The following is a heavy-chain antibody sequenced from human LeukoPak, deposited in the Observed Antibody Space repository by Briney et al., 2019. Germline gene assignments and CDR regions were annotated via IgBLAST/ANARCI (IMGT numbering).Heavy chain of an antibody. CDR3: AKASAMIVVVSKHFDY. D-gene: IGHD3-22*01. J-gene: IGHJ4*02. CDR2: ISSTGGTT. V-gene: IGHV3-23*01. Sequence: PGGSLRLSCAASGITFSSYGMSWVRQAPGKGLEWVSSISSTGGTTYYADSVKGRFTISRDNSKNTLYLQMNSLRAEDTAVYYCAKASAMIVVVSKHFDYWGQGTLVTVSS. CDR1: GITFSSYG.